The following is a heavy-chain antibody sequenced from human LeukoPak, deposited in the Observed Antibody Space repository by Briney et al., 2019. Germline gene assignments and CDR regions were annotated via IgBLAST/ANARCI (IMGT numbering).Heavy chain of an antibody. V-gene: IGHV3-23*01. CDR2: ISSSADST. CDR1: GFTFSSYA. Sequence: GGSLRLSCEASGFTFSSYAMSWVRQAPGKGLAWVSVISSSADSTCYADSVKGRFTISRDNSKNTLYLQMNNLRAEDTAVYYCAKPLEKYTYGGNFDYWGQGLLVTVSS. CDR3: AKPLEKYTYGGNFDY. D-gene: IGHD4-23*01. J-gene: IGHJ4*02.